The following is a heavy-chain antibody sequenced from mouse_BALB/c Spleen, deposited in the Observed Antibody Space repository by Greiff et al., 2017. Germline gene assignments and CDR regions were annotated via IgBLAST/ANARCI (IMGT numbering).Heavy chain of an antibody. CDR3: VRSTMITRFAY. CDR2: ISSGGSYT. D-gene: IGHD2-4*01. J-gene: IGHJ3*01. Sequence: EVKVVESGGGLVKPGGSLKLSCAASGFTFSSYAMSWVRQSPEKRLEWVAEISSGGSYTYYPDTVTGRFTISRDNAKKTLYLEMSSLRSEDTAMYYCVRSTMITRFAYWGQGTLVTVSA. CDR1: GFTFSSYA. V-gene: IGHV5-9-4*01.